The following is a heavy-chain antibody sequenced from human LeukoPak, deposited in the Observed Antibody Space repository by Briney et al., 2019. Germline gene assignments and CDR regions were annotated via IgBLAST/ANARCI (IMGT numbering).Heavy chain of an antibody. V-gene: IGHV1-8*03. CDR1: GYTFTSYD. J-gene: IGHJ4*02. CDR3: ARGHTSSYFDY. Sequence: ASVKVSCKASGYTFTSYDINWVRQATGQGLEWMGWMNTNSGNTGYAQKFQGRVTITRNTSISTAYMEMSNLRSEDTAVYYCARGHTSSYFDYWGQGTLVTVSS. CDR2: MNTNSGNT. D-gene: IGHD6-6*01.